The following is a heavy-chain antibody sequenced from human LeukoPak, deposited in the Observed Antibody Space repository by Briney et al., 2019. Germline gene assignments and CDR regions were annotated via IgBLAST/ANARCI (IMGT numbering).Heavy chain of an antibody. J-gene: IGHJ6*03. CDR2: ISGSGGST. D-gene: IGHD6-19*01. CDR3: AKARARGWYLSGTSMDV. CDR1: GFTFSSYW. Sequence: PGGSLRLSCAASGFTFSSYWMSWVRQAPGKGLEWVSAISGSGGSTYYADSVKGRFTISRDNSKNTLYLQMNSLRAEDTAVYYCAKARARGWYLSGTSMDVWGKGTTVTVSS. V-gene: IGHV3-23*01.